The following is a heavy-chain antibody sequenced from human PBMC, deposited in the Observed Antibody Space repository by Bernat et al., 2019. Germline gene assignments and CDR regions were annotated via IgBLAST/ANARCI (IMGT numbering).Heavy chain of an antibody. J-gene: IGHJ4*02. CDR1: GFTFSSYG. V-gene: IGHV3-33*01. CDR2: IWYDGSNK. CDR3: AREYGFGELDY. D-gene: IGHD3-10*01. Sequence: LVESGGGVVQPGRSLRLSCAASGFTFSSYGMHWVRQAPGKGLEWVAVIWYDGSNKYYADSVKGRFTISRDNSKNTLYLQMNSLRAEDTAVYYCAREYGFGELDYWGQGTLVTVSS.